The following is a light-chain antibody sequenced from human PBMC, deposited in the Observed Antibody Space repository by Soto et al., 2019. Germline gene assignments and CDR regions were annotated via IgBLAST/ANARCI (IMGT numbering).Light chain of an antibody. V-gene: IGKV3D-20*02. CDR2: DAS. CDR3: QQRSNWPWT. Sequence: EIVFTQSPCTLSFSPGERATLSCRASQSVSSNYLAWYQQKPGRAPRLLIYDASNRATGIPARFSGSGSGTDFTLTISSLEPEDFAVYYCQQRSNWPWTFGQGTKVDIK. J-gene: IGKJ1*01. CDR1: QSVSSNY.